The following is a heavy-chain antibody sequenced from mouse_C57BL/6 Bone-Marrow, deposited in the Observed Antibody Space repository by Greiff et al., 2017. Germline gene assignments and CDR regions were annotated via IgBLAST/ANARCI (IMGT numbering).Heavy chain of an antibody. CDR3: ARRWLLPYYYAMDY. D-gene: IGHD2-3*01. CDR2: IHPNSGST. V-gene: IGHV1-64*01. Sequence: QVQLQQPGAELVKPGASVKLSCKASGYTFTSYWMHWVKQRPGQGLEWIGMIHPNSGSTNYNEKVKSKATLTVDKSSSTAYMQLSSLTSEDSAVYYCARRWLLPYYYAMDYWGQGTSVTVSS. CDR1: GYTFTSYW. J-gene: IGHJ4*01.